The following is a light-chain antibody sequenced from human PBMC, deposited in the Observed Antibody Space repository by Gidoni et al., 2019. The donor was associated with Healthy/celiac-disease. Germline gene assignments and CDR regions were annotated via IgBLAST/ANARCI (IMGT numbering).Light chain of an antibody. J-gene: IGKJ1*01. CDR3: QQNDSSPRT. CDR1: QSLSSSY. V-gene: IGKV3-20*01. CDR2: GAT. Sequence: ELVSTTSPGTLPFSPGESATPSCRASQSLSSSYLTWYQQKPGQAPSLLIYGATSRATGVPGRFSGSGSGTDFTLTRSRLEPEDFAVYYCQQNDSSPRTFGQGTKVEIK.